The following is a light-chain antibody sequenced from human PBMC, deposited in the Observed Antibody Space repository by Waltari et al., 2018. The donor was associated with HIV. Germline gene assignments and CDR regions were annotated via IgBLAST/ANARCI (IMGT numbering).Light chain of an antibody. CDR3: QQYNNWQYT. J-gene: IGKJ2*01. CDR2: GTS. V-gene: IGKV3-15*01. Sequence: EIVMTQSPATLSVSPGERATLSCRASQSVSSNLAWYQQKPGQAPRLLIYGTSTRATGIPARFSGSGSGTEFTLTISSLQSEDFAVYYCQQYNNWQYTFGRGPSWRSN. CDR1: QSVSSN.